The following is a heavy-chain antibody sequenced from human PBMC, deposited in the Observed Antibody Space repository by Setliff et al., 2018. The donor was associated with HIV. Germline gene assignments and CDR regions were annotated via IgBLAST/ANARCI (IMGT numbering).Heavy chain of an antibody. CDR2: IRSKAYGGTT. CDR1: GFTFGEYA. V-gene: IGHV3-49*04. J-gene: IGHJ6*02. CDR3: ARDFSYGYFFYGMDV. D-gene: IGHD5-18*01. Sequence: GSLRLSCTASGFTFGEYAMSWVRQAPGKGLEWVGFIRSKAYGGTTEYAASVKGRFTLSRDDSRNIAYLQMNSLKTEDTAVYYCARDFSYGYFFYGMDVWGQGTTVTVSS.